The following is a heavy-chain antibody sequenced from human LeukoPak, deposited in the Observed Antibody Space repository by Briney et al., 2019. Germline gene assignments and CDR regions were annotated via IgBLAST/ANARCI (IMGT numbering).Heavy chain of an antibody. CDR1: GGSFSGYY. CDR3: ARGITMVRGASHPNWFDP. D-gene: IGHD3-10*01. V-gene: IGHV4-34*01. CDR2: INHSGST. J-gene: IGHJ5*02. Sequence: SETLSLTCAVYGGSFSGYYWSWIRQPPGKGLEWIGEINHSGSTNYNPSLKSRVTISVDTSKNQFSLKLSSVTAADTAVYYCARGITMVRGASHPNWFDPWGQGTLVTVSS.